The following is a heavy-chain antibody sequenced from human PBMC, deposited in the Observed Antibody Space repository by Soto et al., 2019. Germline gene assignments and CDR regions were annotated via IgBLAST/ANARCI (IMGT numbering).Heavy chain of an antibody. CDR2: IIPILGIA. Sequence: SVMLSCKASGGTFSSYTISWVRQAPGQGLEWMGRIIPILGIANYAQKFQGRVTITADKSTSTAYMELSSLRSEDTAVYYCARDLAECYFDYWGQGTLVTVSS. CDR3: ARDLAECYFDY. D-gene: IGHD6-13*01. V-gene: IGHV1-69*04. CDR1: GGTFSSYT. J-gene: IGHJ4*02.